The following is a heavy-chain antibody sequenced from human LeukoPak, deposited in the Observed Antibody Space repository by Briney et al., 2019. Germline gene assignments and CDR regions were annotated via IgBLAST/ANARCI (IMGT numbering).Heavy chain of an antibody. CDR1: GFTFSSYW. J-gene: IGHJ4*02. V-gene: IGHV3-74*01. Sequence: GGSLRLSCAASGFTFSSYWMHWVRQAPGKGLVWVSRINSDGSSTSYEDSVKGRFTISRDNAKNTLYLQMNSLRAEDTAVYYCARGGWYKSGLDYWGQGTLVTVSS. D-gene: IGHD6-19*01. CDR3: ARGGWYKSGLDY. CDR2: INSDGSST.